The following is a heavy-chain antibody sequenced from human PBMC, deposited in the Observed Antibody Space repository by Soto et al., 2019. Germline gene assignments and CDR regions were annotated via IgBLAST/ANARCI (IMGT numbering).Heavy chain of an antibody. V-gene: IGHV1-69*13. CDR2: IIPNIGTT. J-gene: IGHJ6*02. CDR1: RGTLRHDA. D-gene: IGHD5-18*01. CDR3: ARDQVDTSMLTGYYRMDV. Sequence: SVNVSCKACRGTLRHDAIDWVQQAPRQGLEWMGGIIPNIGTTNYAQKLKRRATITADESTSTVYMELSSLRSEDTAVYYCARDQVDTSMLTGYYRMDVRGQGTTVTVSS.